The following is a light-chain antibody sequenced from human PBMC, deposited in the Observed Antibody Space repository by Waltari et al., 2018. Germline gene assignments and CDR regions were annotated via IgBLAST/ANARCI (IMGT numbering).Light chain of an antibody. CDR2: WAA. Sequence: DIVMTQSPDSLAVYLGERATINCKSSQSLLYRSSNRNALAWYQQKPGQPPKLLFFWAATRESGAPDRFSVSGSGTDFTLTISSLQAEDVAVYYCQQYYNAQLTFGGGTKVEIK. J-gene: IGKJ4*01. CDR1: QSLLYRSSNRNA. V-gene: IGKV4-1*01. CDR3: QQYYNAQLT.